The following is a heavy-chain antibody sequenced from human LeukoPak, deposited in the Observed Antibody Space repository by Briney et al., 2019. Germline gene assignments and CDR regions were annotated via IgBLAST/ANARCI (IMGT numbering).Heavy chain of an antibody. Sequence: SETLSLTCTVSGGSISSSTYYWGWIRQPPGKGLEWIGSIYYSGSTYYNPSLKSRITISLDTSKDQFSLKLSSVTAADTAVYYCARGPYSSSHVDYWGQGTLVTVSS. CDR1: GGSISSSTYY. V-gene: IGHV4-39*07. D-gene: IGHD6-13*01. CDR2: IYYSGST. CDR3: ARGPYSSSHVDY. J-gene: IGHJ4*02.